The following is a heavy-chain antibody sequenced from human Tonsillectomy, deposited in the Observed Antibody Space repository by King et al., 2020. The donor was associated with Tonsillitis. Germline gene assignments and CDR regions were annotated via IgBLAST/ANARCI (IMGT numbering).Heavy chain of an antibody. CDR3: AGDLYCGGDCYSFDY. CDR1: GFTFSSYI. Sequence: VQLVESGGGLVKPGVSLRLSCAASGFTFSSYIMNCVRQAPGKGREWVSSISSSSSYIYYEDSVKGRFTISRDNAKNSLYLQMNSLRAEDTAVYYCAGDLYCGGDCYSFDYWGQGTLVTVSS. CDR2: ISSSSSYI. J-gene: IGHJ4*02. V-gene: IGHV3-21*01. D-gene: IGHD2-21*02.